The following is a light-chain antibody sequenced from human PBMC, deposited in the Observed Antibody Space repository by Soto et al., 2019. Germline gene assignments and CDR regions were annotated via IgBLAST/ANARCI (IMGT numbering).Light chain of an antibody. CDR1: QNVNSY. CDR3: QQRRDWPLT. V-gene: IGKV3-11*01. J-gene: IGKJ4*01. Sequence: EIVLTQSPATLSLSPGERATLSCRTSQNVNSYLAWFQQKPGQPPRLLIYDASNRATGIPARFSGSGSGTDFTLTISSLEPEDFAVYYCQQRRDWPLTFGGGTKVEIQ. CDR2: DAS.